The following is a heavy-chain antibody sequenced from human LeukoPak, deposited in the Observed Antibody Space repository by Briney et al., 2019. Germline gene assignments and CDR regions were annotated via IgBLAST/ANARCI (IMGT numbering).Heavy chain of an antibody. CDR1: GFTFSSYA. J-gene: IGHJ4*02. V-gene: IGHV3-23*01. D-gene: IGHD3-22*01. CDR3: AKVYYYDSSGRLDY. CDR2: ISGSGGST. Sequence: GGSLRLSCAASGFTFSSYAMSWVRQAPGKGLEWVSAISGSGGSTYYADPVKGRFTISRDNSKNTLYLQMNSLRAEDTAVYYCAKVYYYDSSGRLDYWGQGTLVTVSS.